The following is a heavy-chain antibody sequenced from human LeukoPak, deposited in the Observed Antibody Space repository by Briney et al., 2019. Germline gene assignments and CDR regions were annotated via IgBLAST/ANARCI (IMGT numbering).Heavy chain of an antibody. D-gene: IGHD2-8*02. Sequence: ASVKVSCKASGCTFTDYYMHGVRQAPGQGLECVGWIDTKSGGTKYAQKFQGRVTITSDSSIDTAYTDLSSLISDDSAIYYCASEATCGDRRCYLQRIASWGQGTLVTVSS. CDR2: IDTKSGGT. CDR1: GCTFTDYY. CDR3: ASEATCGDRRCYLQRIAS. V-gene: IGHV1-2*02. J-gene: IGHJ4*02.